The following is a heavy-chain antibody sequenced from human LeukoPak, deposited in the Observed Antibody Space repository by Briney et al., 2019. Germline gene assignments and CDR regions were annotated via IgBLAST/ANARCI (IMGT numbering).Heavy chain of an antibody. CDR3: AREPMVRDFNWFDP. J-gene: IGHJ5*02. CDR1: GYTFTDYH. D-gene: IGHD3-10*01. CDR2: INPNSGGT. V-gene: IGHV1-2*06. Sequence: GASVKVSCKASGYTFTDYHIHWVRQAPGQGLEWMGRINPNSGGTNYAQKFQGRVTMTRDTSISTAYMELSRLTSDDTAVYYCAREPMVRDFNWFDPWGQGTLVTVSS.